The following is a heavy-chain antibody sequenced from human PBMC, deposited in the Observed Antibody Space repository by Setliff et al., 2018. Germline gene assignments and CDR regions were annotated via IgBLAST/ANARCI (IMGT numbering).Heavy chain of an antibody. D-gene: IGHD2-15*01. J-gene: IGHJ4*02. CDR1: GFTFSSNA. CDR2: ISGSGGST. V-gene: IGHV3-23*01. CDR3: AKRGPYCSGGTCHYYFDY. Sequence: GGSLRLSCAASGFTFSSNAMSWVRQAPGEGLEWVSAISGSGGSTYYADPVQCRFTISRDNSKNTLYLQLNSLRAEDTAVYYCAKRGPYCSGGTCHYYFDYWGQGTLVTLSS.